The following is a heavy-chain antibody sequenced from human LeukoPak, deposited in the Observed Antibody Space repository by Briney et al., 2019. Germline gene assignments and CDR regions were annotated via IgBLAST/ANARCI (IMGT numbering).Heavy chain of an antibody. CDR3: ARDTMVRGVTGRGPSDY. J-gene: IGHJ4*02. V-gene: IGHV3-48*03. D-gene: IGHD3-10*01. CDR2: ISSSGSTI. Sequence: QTGGSLRLSCAASGFTFSSYEMNWVRQAPGKGLEWVSYISSSGSTIYYADSVKGRFTISRGNAKNSLYLQMNSLRAEDTAVYYCARDTMVRGVTGRGPSDYWGQGTLVTVSS. CDR1: GFTFSSYE.